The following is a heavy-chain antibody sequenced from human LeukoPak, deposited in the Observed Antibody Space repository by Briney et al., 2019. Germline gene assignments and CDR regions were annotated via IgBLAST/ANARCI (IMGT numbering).Heavy chain of an antibody. CDR1: GFTFSNAW. D-gene: IGHD5-12*01. CDR2: IKSKTDGGTT. V-gene: IGHV3-15*01. J-gene: IGHJ4*02. Sequence: GGSLRLSCAASGFTFSNAWMSWVRQAPGKGLEWVGRIKSKTDGGTTDYAEPVKGRFTISRDDSKNTLYLQMNSLKTEDTAVYYCTTVIPPLWWLPDYWGQGTLVTVSS. CDR3: TTVIPPLWWLPDY.